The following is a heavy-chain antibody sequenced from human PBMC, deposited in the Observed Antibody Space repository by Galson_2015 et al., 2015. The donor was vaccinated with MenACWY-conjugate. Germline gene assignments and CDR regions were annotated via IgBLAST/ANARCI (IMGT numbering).Heavy chain of an antibody. CDR1: GYTFTSYY. Sequence: SVKVSCKASGYTFTSYYMHWVRQAPGQGLEWMGIINPSGGSTSYAQKFQGRVTMTRDTSTSTVYMELSSLRSEDTAVYYCARESKTAVGYWYFDLWGRGTLVTLSS. J-gene: IGHJ2*01. D-gene: IGHD2-2*01. CDR2: INPSGGST. CDR3: ARESKTAVGYWYFDL. V-gene: IGHV1-46*01.